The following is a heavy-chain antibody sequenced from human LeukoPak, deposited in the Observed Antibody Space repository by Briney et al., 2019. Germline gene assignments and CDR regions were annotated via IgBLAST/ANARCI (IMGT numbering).Heavy chain of an antibody. CDR3: ARTRSGWYVGFDC. CDR1: GYTFTGYY. CDR2: INPNSGGT. V-gene: IGHV1-2*02. D-gene: IGHD6-19*01. J-gene: IGHJ4*02. Sequence: ASVKVSCKASGYTFTGYYMHWVRQAPGQGLGWMVWINPNSGGTNYAQKFQGRVTMTRDTSISTVYMELSRLRSDDTAVYYCARTRSGWYVGFDCWGRGTLVAVSS.